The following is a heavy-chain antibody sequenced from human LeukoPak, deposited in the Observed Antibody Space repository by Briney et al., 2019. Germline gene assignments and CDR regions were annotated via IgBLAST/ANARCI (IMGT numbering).Heavy chain of an antibody. Sequence: PGGSLRLSCAASGFTFSSYAMHWVRQAPGKGLEWVAVISYDGSNKYYADSVKGRFTISGDNSKNTLYLQMNSLRAEDTGVYYCAKDHYWSIDYWGRGTLVTVSS. V-gene: IGHV3-30-3*01. D-gene: IGHD3-3*01. CDR3: AKDHYWSIDY. CDR2: ISYDGSNK. CDR1: GFTFSSYA. J-gene: IGHJ4*02.